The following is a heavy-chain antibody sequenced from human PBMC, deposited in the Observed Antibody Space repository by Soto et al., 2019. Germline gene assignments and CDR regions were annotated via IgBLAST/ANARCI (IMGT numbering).Heavy chain of an antibody. V-gene: IGHV4-59*11. CDR1: GDSINSRY. J-gene: IGHJ4*02. Sequence: SETLSLTRSVSGDSINSRYWSWIRQPPGKGLEWIGYIDYVGSTNYAPSLQSRVTMSVDTSKNQVSLKLRYVTAADTAVYYCVRQRGNYFDFWGQGTLVTVSS. CDR2: IDYVGST. CDR3: VRQRGNYFDF. D-gene: IGHD3-10*01.